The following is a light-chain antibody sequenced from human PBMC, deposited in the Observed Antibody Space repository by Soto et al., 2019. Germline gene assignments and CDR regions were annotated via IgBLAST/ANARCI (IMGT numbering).Light chain of an antibody. CDR3: QPYSTWPPWT. CDR1: QSVSSN. CDR2: GAS. V-gene: IGKV3-15*01. J-gene: IGKJ1*01. Sequence: TQSPATLSVSPGERATLSCRASQSVSSNLAWYQQRPGQAPRLLIYGASTRATGIPARFSGSGSGTEFTLTDSSLQSEDFAVYYCQPYSTWPPWTFGQGTKVEIK.